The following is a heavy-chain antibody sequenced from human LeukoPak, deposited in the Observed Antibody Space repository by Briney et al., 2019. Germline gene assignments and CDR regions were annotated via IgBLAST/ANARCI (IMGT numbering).Heavy chain of an antibody. D-gene: IGHD2-15*01. CDR2: IWYDGSNK. CDR3: ARDRQYCSGGSCYEPLDAFDI. J-gene: IGHJ3*02. CDR1: GYTFTSYD. V-gene: IGHV3-33*01. Sequence: SCKASGYTFTSYDINWVRQAPGKGLEWVAVIWYDGSNKYYADSVKGRFTISRDNSKNTLYLQMNSLRAEDTAVYYCARDRQYCSGGSCYEPLDAFDIWGQGTMVTVSS.